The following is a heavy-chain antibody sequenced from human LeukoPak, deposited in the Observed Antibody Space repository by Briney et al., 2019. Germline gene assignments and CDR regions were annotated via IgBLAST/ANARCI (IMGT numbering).Heavy chain of an antibody. CDR1: GGSFSGYY. J-gene: IGHJ4*02. Sequence: SETLSLTCAVYGGSFSGYYWSWIRQPPGKGLEWIGEINHSGSTNYNPSLKSRVTISVDTSKNQFSLKLSSVTAADTAVYYCARIGFIAVAGSGYWGQGTLVTVSS. D-gene: IGHD6-19*01. V-gene: IGHV4-34*01. CDR2: INHSGST. CDR3: ARIGFIAVAGSGY.